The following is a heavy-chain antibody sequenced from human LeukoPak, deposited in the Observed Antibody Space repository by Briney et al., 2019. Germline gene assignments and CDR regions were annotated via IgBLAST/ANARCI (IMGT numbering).Heavy chain of an antibody. V-gene: IGHV3-33*01. CDR3: ARAVGPFDF. CDR2: IWNDGSIK. CDR1: GFTFSTYG. Sequence: QSGGSLRLSCASSGFTFSTYGMHWVRQAPGRGLEWVAVIWNDGSIKYYGDSVKGRFTISRDNSKNTLYLQMNSVRAEDTAVYYCARAVGPFDFWGPGTKVIVSS. J-gene: IGHJ3*01.